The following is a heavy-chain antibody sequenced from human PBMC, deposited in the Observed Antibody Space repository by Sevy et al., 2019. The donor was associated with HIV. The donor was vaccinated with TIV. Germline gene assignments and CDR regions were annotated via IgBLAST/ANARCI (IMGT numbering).Heavy chain of an antibody. V-gene: IGHV3-48*02. J-gene: IGHJ5*02. CDR1: GFTFSSYS. Sequence: GGSLRLSCAASGFTFSSYSMNWVRQAPGKGLEWVSYISSSSSTIYYADSVKGRFTISRDNAKNSLYLQMNSLRDEDTAVYYCASEVSSGWGTNWFDPWGQGTLVTVSS. D-gene: IGHD6-19*01. CDR2: ISSSSSTI. CDR3: ASEVSSGWGTNWFDP.